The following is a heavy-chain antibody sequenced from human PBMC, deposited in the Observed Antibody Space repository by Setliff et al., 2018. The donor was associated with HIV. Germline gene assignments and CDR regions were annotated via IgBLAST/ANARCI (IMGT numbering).Heavy chain of an antibody. CDR1: GGSISSGSYY. D-gene: IGHD6-6*01. CDR3: ARDLLGSSSLFDY. V-gene: IGHV4-61*09. Sequence: SETLSLTCTVSGGSISSGSYYWSWIRQPAGKGLEWIGHIHTSGSSSYNPSLKSRVIISLDTSKNQISLKLKSVTAAEPAVYYCARDLLGSSSLFDYWGQGTLVTVSS. CDR2: IHTSGSS. J-gene: IGHJ4*02.